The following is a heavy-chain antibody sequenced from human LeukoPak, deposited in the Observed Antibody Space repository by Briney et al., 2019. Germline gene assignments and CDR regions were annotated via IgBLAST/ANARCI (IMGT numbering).Heavy chain of an antibody. J-gene: IGHJ4*02. D-gene: IGHD7-27*01. Sequence: PGGTLRLSWAASGFTFRDYYMSWIRQAPGKGLEWVSYISDTSRHTKYADTVKGRFTISRDNAKNSLYLEMNSLRAEDTAVYYCARDSPGNWGRDYWGQGTLVTVSS. V-gene: IGHV3-11*05. CDR2: ISDTSRHT. CDR3: ARDSPGNWGRDY. CDR1: GFTFRDYY.